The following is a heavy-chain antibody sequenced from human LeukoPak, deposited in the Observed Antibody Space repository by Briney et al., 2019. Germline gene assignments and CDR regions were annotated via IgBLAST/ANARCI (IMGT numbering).Heavy chain of an antibody. V-gene: IGHV4-59*08. CDR1: GGSISSYY. Sequence: SETLSLTCTVSGGSISSYYWSWIRQSPGKGLEWIGYMLYSGSTDQNPSLRSRVTISVDTSKNQVSLKLSSVTAADTAVYYCARSDIWGSYRFLDYWGQGALVTVSS. CDR3: ARSDIWGSYRFLDY. D-gene: IGHD3-16*02. CDR2: MLYSGST. J-gene: IGHJ4*02.